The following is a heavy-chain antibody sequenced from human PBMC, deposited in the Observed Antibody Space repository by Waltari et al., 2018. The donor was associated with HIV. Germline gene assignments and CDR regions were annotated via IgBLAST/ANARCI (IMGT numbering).Heavy chain of an antibody. J-gene: IGHJ5*02. D-gene: IGHD3-10*02. V-gene: IGHV4-39*01. Sequence: QLQLQESGPGLVKPSETLSLTCTVSGGSISSGTYFWGWIRQPPGKGLEWIGSIYSSGRTYYNPSLKSRVTISVDTSKKQFSRKLSSVTAADTAVYYCARHSITIMFPDPTTWFDPWGQGTLVTVSS. CDR3: ARHSITIMFPDPTTWFDP. CDR2: IYSSGRT. CDR1: GGSISSGTYF.